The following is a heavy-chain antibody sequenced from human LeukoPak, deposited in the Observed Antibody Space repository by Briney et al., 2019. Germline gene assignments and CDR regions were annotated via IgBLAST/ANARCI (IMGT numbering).Heavy chain of an antibody. D-gene: IGHD6-19*01. CDR3: ARHGSSGGWSLY. Sequence: PSDTLSLTCTVSGGSISSSSYYWGWIRHPPGKRLEWIGSIYCRGGTYYIPSLKSRVTISVDTSKNQFSLWLCSVTAAGTAVYYCARHGSSGGWSLYWGQGTLVSVSS. CDR1: GGSISSSSYY. CDR2: IYCRGGT. J-gene: IGHJ4*02. V-gene: IGHV4-39*01.